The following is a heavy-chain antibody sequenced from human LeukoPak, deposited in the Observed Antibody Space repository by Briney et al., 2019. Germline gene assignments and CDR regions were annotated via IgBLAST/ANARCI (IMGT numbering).Heavy chain of an antibody. CDR2: IYPGDSDT. CDR3: ASSGILTGPFDY. D-gene: IGHD3-9*01. V-gene: IGHV5-51*01. J-gene: IGHJ4*02. CDR1: GYSFTSYW. Sequence: GEPLQISCHGSGYSFTSYWIGWVRPMPGKGMEWMGIIYPGDSDTRYSPSFQGQVTISADKSISTAYLQWSSLKASDTAMYYCASSGILTGPFDYWGQGTLVTVSS.